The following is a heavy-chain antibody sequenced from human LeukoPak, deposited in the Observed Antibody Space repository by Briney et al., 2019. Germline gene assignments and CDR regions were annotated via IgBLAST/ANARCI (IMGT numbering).Heavy chain of an antibody. Sequence: PGRSLRLSCAASGFTFSSYGMHWVRQAPGKGLEWVSVIYSGGSTYYADSVKGRFTISRDNSKNTLYLQMNSLRAEDTAVYYCARWDIRGTAHQLDYWGQGTLVTVSS. CDR2: IYSGGST. CDR3: ARWDIRGTAHQLDY. V-gene: IGHV3-53*01. D-gene: IGHD5-12*01. CDR1: GFTFSSYG. J-gene: IGHJ4*02.